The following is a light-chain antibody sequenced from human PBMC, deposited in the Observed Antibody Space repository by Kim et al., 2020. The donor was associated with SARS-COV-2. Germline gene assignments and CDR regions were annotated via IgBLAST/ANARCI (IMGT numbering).Light chain of an antibody. CDR1: NSNLGSGYG. CDR2: RNN. Sequence: QSVLTQPPSVSGAPGQRVTISCTGSNSNLGSGYGVHWYQQLPGTAPKLLIYRNNNRPSGVPDRFSASRSGTSASLAITGLQAEDEADYYCQSYDTTYWVFGGGTQLTVL. J-gene: IGLJ3*02. CDR3: QSYDTTYWV. V-gene: IGLV1-40*01.